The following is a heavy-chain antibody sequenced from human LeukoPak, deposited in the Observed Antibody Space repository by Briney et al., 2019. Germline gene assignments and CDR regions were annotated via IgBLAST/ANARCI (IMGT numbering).Heavy chain of an antibody. CDR3: TEDWSESAGYSFEY. CDR1: VTNPW. J-gene: IGHJ4*02. D-gene: IGHD3-3*01. CDR2: IKTTNEGGPT. Sequence: GGSLTLSCAGSVTNPWLSWVRQAPGTGPEGVGRIKTTNEGGPTDYAAPANGRVTISRDDSKSTLYLQMNSLKTEDTAVYYGTEDWSESAGYSFEYWGQGTLVTVSS. V-gene: IGHV3-15*01.